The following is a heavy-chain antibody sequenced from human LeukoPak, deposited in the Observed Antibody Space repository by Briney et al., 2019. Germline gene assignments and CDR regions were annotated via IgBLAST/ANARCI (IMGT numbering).Heavy chain of an antibody. CDR1: GFTFNNYW. Sequence: PGGSLRLSCEASGFTFNNYWIHWVRQAPGKGLVWVSRISDDGSTTTYADSVKGRFTISRDNAKNTVYLQMNSLRADDTAVYYCARAAGFSPSWRNLFDPWGQGTLVTVSS. V-gene: IGHV3-74*03. D-gene: IGHD2-2*01. J-gene: IGHJ5*02. CDR2: ISDDGSTT. CDR3: ARAAGFSPSWRNLFDP.